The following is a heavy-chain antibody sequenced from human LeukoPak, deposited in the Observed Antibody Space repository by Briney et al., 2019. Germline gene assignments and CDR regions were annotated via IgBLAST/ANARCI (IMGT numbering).Heavy chain of an antibody. CDR2: TYYRSEWHN. CDR3: ARDRGRGVSSSGYYFDY. Sequence: SQTLSLTCAISGDSFSSNSAAWHWLRQSPSRGLEWLGSTYYRSEWHNDYAVSVKSRITINPDTSKNQFSLQLNSVTPEDTAVYYCARDRGRGVSSSGYYFDYWGQGTLVTVSS. V-gene: IGHV6-1*01. J-gene: IGHJ4*02. CDR1: GDSFSSNSAA. D-gene: IGHD6-13*01.